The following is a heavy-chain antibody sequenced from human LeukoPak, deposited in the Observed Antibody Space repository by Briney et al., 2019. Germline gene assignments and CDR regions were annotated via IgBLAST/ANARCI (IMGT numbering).Heavy chain of an antibody. CDR2: TFHTRDV. CDR3: ARVVASTSIDS. D-gene: IGHD2-15*01. CDR1: GYSINSGYF. J-gene: IGHJ4*02. Sequence: SETLSLTCTVSGYSINSGYFWGWVRQPPGKDPEWIGSTFHTRDVYYNPSLRSRVTISVDTSRNQVSLKVTSVTAADTALYYCARVVASTSIDSWGQGILVTVSS. V-gene: IGHV4-38-2*02.